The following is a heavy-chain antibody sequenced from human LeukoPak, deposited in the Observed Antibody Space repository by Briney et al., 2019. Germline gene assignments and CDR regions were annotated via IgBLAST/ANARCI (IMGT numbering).Heavy chain of an antibody. V-gene: IGHV4-61*02. D-gene: IGHD1-26*01. CDR2: VYTSGST. J-gene: IGHJ4*02. CDR1: GGSISSGSYY. CDR3: ARDRGSGNYYSLGY. Sequence: SETLSLTCTVSGGSISSGSYYWSWIRQPAGKGLEWIGRVYTSGSTNYNPSLKSRVTISIDKSKNQFSLKLSSVTAADTAVYYCARDRGSGNYYSLGYWGQGTLVTVSS.